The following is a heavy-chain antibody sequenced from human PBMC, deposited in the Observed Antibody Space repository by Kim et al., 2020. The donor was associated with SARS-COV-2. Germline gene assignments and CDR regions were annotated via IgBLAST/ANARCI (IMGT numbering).Heavy chain of an antibody. CDR2: IYYSGST. CDR3: ARVGGHKPEMATTYYGMDV. Sequence: SETLSLTCTVSGGSISSYYWSWIRQPPGKGLEWIGYIYYSGSTNYNPSLKSRVTISVDTSKNQFSLKLSSVTAADTAVYYCARVGGHKPEMATTYYGMDVWGQGTTVTVSS. J-gene: IGHJ6*02. CDR1: GGSISSYY. V-gene: IGHV4-59*01. D-gene: IGHD5-12*01.